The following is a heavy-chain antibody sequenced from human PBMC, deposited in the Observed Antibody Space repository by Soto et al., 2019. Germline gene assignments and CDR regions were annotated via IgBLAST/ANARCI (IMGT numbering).Heavy chain of an antibody. CDR2: VNGDGSEK. V-gene: IGHV3-7*01. J-gene: IGHJ4*02. D-gene: IGHD3-10*01. CDR3: AKWGGAGSYY. Sequence: EVQLVESGGGLGQPGGSLRLYCAASGFTFSSYYMSWVRQAQGKGLEWVANVNGDGSEKYYVDSVKGRFTVSRDNAKNTVYLQMTSLRAEDTVVYDCAKWGGAGSYYWGQGTLGTVAS. CDR1: GFTFSSYY.